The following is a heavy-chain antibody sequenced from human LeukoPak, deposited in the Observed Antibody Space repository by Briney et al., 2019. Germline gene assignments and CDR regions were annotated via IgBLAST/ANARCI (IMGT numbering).Heavy chain of an antibody. J-gene: IGHJ5*02. Sequence: SDTLSLTCTVSGDSVSNNNYFWGWIRPPPGKGLEWIGSTYYRGTTYYNPSVESRVTISADTSKNQLSLKLSSVTAADTAVYYCARHAPGDIVVQIPAPTRWFDPWGEGTLVTVSS. CDR3: ARHAPGDIVVQIPAPTRWFDP. V-gene: IGHV4-39*01. CDR1: GDSVSNNNYF. D-gene: IGHD2-15*01. CDR2: TYYRGTT.